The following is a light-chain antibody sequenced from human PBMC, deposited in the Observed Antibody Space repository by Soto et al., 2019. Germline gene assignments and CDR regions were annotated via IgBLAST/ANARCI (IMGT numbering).Light chain of an antibody. J-gene: IGLJ1*01. V-gene: IGLV2-14*03. CDR1: SSDVGGYNY. CDR3: NSYRSSSTRYV. Sequence: QSALTQPASVSGSPGQSITISCTGTSSDVGGYNYVSWYQQHPGRAPKLLIYDVSNRPSGVSNRFSGSKSGNTASLTISGRQAEDEADYYCNSYRSSSTRYVFGSGTKLTVL. CDR2: DVS.